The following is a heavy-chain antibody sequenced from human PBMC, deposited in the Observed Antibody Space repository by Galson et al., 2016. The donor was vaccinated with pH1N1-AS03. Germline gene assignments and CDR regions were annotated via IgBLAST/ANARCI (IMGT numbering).Heavy chain of an antibody. CDR1: GFNFEKYA. D-gene: IGHD3-3*01. V-gene: IGHV3-9*01. J-gene: IGHJ3*01. CDR3: AKDMEEWRVDASHV. CDR2: ISGNTLKK. Sequence: SLRLSCAASGFNFEKYAMHWVRQAPGKGLEWVSGISGNTLKKTYAASVKGRFTISRDNAKNSLYLQMDSLRPEDTALYYCAKDMEEWRVDASHVWGQGAMVIVSS.